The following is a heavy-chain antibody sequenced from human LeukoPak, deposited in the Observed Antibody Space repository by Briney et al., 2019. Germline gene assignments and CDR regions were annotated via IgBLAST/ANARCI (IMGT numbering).Heavy chain of an antibody. J-gene: IGHJ5*02. D-gene: IGHD3-10*01. CDR1: GGSLSSYY. CDR2: IYYSGST. V-gene: IGHV4-59*01. CDR3: ARDGRFAELGWFDP. Sequence: SETLSLTCTVSGGSLSSYYWSWIRQPPGKGLEWIGDIYYSGSTNYNPSLKSRVTISVDTSKNQFSLKLSSVTAADTAVYYCARDGRFAELGWFDPWGQGTLVTVSS.